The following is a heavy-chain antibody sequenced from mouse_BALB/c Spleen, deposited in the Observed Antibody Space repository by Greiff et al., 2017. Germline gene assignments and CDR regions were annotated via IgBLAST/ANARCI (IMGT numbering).Heavy chain of an antibody. CDR1: GYTFTSYW. Sequence: QVQLKQPGAELVRPGASVKLSCKASGYTFTSYWINWVKQRPGQGLEWIGNIYPSDSYTNYNQKFKDKATLTVDKSSSTAYMQLSSPTSEDSAVYYCSYGNPFDYWGQGTTLTVSS. V-gene: IGHV1-69*02. CDR2: IYPSDSYT. CDR3: SYGNPFDY. J-gene: IGHJ2*01. D-gene: IGHD2-1*01.